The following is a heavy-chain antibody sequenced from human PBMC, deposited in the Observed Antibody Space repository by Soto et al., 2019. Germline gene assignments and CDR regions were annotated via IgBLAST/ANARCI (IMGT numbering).Heavy chain of an antibody. CDR2: ISYDGSNK. J-gene: IGHJ4*02. Sequence: GGFMSLSCAVIGVTFGNFCVRWVSQATDKGLEWVAVISYDGSNKYYADSVKGRFTISRDNSKNTLYLQMNSLRAEDTAVYYCAKTYYDFWSEYYFDYWGQGTLVTVSS. D-gene: IGHD3-3*01. CDR3: AKTYYDFWSEYYFDY. CDR1: GVTFGNFC. V-gene: IGHV3-30*18.